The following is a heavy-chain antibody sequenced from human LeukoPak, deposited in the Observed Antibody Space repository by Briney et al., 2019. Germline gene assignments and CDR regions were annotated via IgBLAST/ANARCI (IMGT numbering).Heavy chain of an antibody. V-gene: IGHV3-48*02. Sequence: GGSLRLSCAASGFTFSSYGMSWARQAPGKGLEWVSYISSSYSPVSYSDSVKGRFTISRDNAKNSLYLQMNSLRDEDTAVYYCARFRNYGLDYWGQGTLVTVSS. J-gene: IGHJ4*02. CDR1: GFTFSSYG. D-gene: IGHD1-7*01. CDR3: ARFRNYGLDY. CDR2: ISSSYSPV.